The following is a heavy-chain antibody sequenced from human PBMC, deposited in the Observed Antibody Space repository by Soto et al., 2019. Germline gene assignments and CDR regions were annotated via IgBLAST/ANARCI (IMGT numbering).Heavy chain of an antibody. J-gene: IGHJ4*02. D-gene: IGHD3-10*01. Sequence: EVQLLESGGGLVQPGGSLRLSCVASGFTFSSSAMSWVRQAPGKGLEWVSDITGSGSGDSTNYADSVKGRFTISRDNSKSILYLQMNSLRAEDTAVYYCAKLTSLWGQGTLVTVSS. CDR3: AKLTSL. V-gene: IGHV3-23*01. CDR1: GFTFSSSA. CDR2: ITGSGSGDST.